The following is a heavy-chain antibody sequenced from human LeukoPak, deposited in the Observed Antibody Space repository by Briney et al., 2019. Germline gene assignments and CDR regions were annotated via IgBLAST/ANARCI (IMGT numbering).Heavy chain of an antibody. D-gene: IGHD5-24*01. CDR1: GYTFTSYA. Sequence: ASVTVSCKASGYTFTSYAIHWVRQAPGQGLEWMGWITPSGGTNYPQKFQGRVAITWDTSITTAYMDLSRLTSDVTAVYYCARDRYGDGFAHLDYWGQGALVTVSS. CDR3: ARDRYGDGFAHLDY. V-gene: IGHV1-2*02. J-gene: IGHJ4*02. CDR2: ITPSGGT.